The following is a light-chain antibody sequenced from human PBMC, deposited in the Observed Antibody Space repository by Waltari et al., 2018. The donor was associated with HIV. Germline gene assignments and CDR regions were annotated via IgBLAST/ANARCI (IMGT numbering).Light chain of an antibody. Sequence: QSALTQPASVSRSPGQSITISCTGTSSDVGRYKYVSWYQQVPGKAPKLIIYEVNNRPSGVSNRFSGLQAEDEADYYCNSYTGTGTPWVFGGGTRLTV. V-gene: IGLV2-14*01. CDR2: EVN. CDR3: NSYTGTGTPWV. CDR1: SSDVGRYKY. J-gene: IGLJ3*02.